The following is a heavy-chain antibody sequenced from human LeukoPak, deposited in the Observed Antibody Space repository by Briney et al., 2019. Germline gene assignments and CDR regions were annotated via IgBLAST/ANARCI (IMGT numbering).Heavy chain of an antibody. D-gene: IGHD3-16*01. CDR2: ISSDSNYI. V-gene: IGHV3-21*01. J-gene: IGHJ6*02. Sequence: GGSLRLSCAASGFTFTTYSMTWVRQAPGKGLEWVSSISSDSNYIYYADSLKGRFTISRDNAKNSLFLQMISLRAEDTAVYYCARVAFGLYVMDVWGQGTTVTVSS. CDR1: GFTFTTYS. CDR3: ARVAFGLYVMDV.